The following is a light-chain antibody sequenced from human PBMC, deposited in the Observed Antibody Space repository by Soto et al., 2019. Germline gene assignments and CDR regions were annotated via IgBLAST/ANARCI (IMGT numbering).Light chain of an antibody. V-gene: IGLV2-14*03. J-gene: IGLJ2*01. CDR2: EVS. CDR3: SSYTDSSVI. CDR1: SSDIGGYDC. Sequence: QSALTQPASVSGSPGQSITISCTGTSSDIGGYDCVSWYQQHPGKAPKLMIFEVSNRPSGVSNRFSGSKSGNTASLTISGLQAEDEANYYCSSYTDSSVIFGGGTKVTVL.